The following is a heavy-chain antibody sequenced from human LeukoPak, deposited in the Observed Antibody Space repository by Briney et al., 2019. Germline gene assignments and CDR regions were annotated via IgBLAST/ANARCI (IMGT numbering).Heavy chain of an antibody. CDR2: FDPEDGET. CDR3: ATGGGYSSSWYYSDY. V-gene: IGHV1-24*01. CDR1: GYTLTELS. Sequence: ASVKVSCKVSGYTLTELSMHWVRQAPGKGLEWMGGFDPEDGETIYAQKFQGRVTMTEDTSTDTAYMELSSLRSEDTAVYYCATGGGYSSSWYYSDYWGQGTLVTVSS. D-gene: IGHD6-13*01. J-gene: IGHJ4*02.